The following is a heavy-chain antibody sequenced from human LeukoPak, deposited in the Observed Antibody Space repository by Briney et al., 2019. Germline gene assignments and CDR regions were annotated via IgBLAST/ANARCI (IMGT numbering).Heavy chain of an antibody. CDR2: IIPIFGTA. Sequence: ASVKVSCKASGGTFSSYAISWVRQAPGQGLEWMGGIIPIFGTANYAQKFQGRVTITADESTSTAYMELSSLRSEDTAVYFCKRERAYDILTGYQTDDAFDIWGQGTMVTVSS. V-gene: IGHV1-69*13. D-gene: IGHD3-9*01. CDR1: GGTFSSYA. J-gene: IGHJ3*02. CDR3: KRERAYDILTGYQTDDAFDI.